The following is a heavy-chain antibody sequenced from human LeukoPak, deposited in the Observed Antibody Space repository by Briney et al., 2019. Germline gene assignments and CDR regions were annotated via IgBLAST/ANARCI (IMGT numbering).Heavy chain of an antibody. Sequence: GTSLRLSCAASGFTFTNYGIHWVRQAPGKGLEWVAVISYHGRNRYSADSVKGRFTISRDNSKNTVYLQMNSLRPEDTAVYYCAKDTNGSPYYRDTSGSLGGAFVIWGQGTMVTVSS. CDR1: GFTFTNYG. J-gene: IGHJ3*02. D-gene: IGHD3-22*01. CDR2: ISYHGRNR. V-gene: IGHV3-30*18. CDR3: AKDTNGSPYYRDTSGSLGGAFVI.